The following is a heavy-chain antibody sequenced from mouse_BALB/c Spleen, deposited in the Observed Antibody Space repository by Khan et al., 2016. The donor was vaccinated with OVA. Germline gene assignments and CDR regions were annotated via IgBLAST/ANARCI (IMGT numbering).Heavy chain of an antibody. Sequence: EVELVESGGGLVQPGGSRKLSCAASGFTFSSFGMHWVRRAPKKGLEWVAYVSSGSSTIYYVDTVKGRFTISRDTPKNTQFMQMSSLRSENTAMYYCARSGGNFHWYCDVWGAGTSVTVSS. J-gene: IGHJ1*01. CDR2: VSSGSSTI. CDR1: GFTFSSFG. CDR3: ARSGGNFHWYCDV. V-gene: IGHV5-17*02. D-gene: IGHD2-1*01.